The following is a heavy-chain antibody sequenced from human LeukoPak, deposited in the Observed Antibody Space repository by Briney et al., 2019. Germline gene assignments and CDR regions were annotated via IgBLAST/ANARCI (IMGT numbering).Heavy chain of an antibody. CDR1: GGSISSYY. J-gene: IGHJ5*02. V-gene: IGHV4-59*08. CDR2: IHYSGST. D-gene: IGHD3-10*01. Sequence: SETLSLTCTVSGGSISSYYWSWIRPPAGKGLEWNGYIHYSGSTNYNPSLKSRVTISVDTSKNQFSLKLSAVTAADTAVYYCARLTMVRGLPFWFDPWGQGTLVTVSS. CDR3: ARLTMVRGLPFWFDP.